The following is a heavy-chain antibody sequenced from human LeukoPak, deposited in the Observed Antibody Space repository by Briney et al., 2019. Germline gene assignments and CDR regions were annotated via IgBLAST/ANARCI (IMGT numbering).Heavy chain of an antibody. J-gene: IGHJ4*02. D-gene: IGHD2-21*02. CDR3: DKDLSWWVTADY. Sequence: GGSLRLSCAASAFTFTGNATSWARQVPGGGLEWVSGIGGGDSTHYAELVRSPFTISRDNARNTVFLQMNSLTVEDTVVYYCDKDLSWWVTADYWGQGVLVTVSS. V-gene: IGHV3-23*01. CDR1: AFTFTGNA. CDR2: IGGGDST.